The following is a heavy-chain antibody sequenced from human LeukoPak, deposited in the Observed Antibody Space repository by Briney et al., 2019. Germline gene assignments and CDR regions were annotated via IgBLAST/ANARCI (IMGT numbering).Heavy chain of an antibody. D-gene: IGHD3-22*01. J-gene: IGHJ4*02. Sequence: PGRSLRLSCAASAFTFSSYDMHWVRQAPGKGLEWVAVISYDGSNKYYADSVKGRFTISRDNSKNTLYLQMNSLRAEDTAVYYCAKAGEDYYYDSSGYYVDRWGQGTLVTVPS. CDR3: AKAGEDYYYDSSGYYVDR. CDR1: AFTFSSYD. CDR2: ISYDGSNK. V-gene: IGHV3-30*18.